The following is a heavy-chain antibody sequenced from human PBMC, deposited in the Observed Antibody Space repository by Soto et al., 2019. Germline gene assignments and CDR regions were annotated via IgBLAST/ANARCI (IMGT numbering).Heavy chain of an antibody. CDR3: ARRSETGTTNYYYYGMDV. J-gene: IGHJ6*02. CDR2: IIPIFGTA. D-gene: IGHD1-7*01. Sequence: QVQLVQSGAEVKKPGSSVKVSCKASGGTFSSYAISWVRQAPGQGLEWMGGIIPIFGTANYAQKFQGRVTITADESTSTAYMELSSLRSEDTVVYYCARRSETGTTNYYYYGMDVWGQGTTVTVSS. CDR1: GGTFSSYA. V-gene: IGHV1-69*01.